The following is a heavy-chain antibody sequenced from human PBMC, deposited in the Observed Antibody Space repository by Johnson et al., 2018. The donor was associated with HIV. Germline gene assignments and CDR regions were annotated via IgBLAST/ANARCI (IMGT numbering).Heavy chain of an antibody. CDR1: GFTFDDYA. D-gene: IGHD6-19*01. J-gene: IGHJ3*02. V-gene: IGHV3-9*01. CDR2: ISRNSGSI. CDR3: AKDGIAVAGRAAFDI. Sequence: EVQLVESGGGLVQPGRSLRLSCAASGFTFDDYAMHWVRQAPGKGLEWVSGISRNSGSIGYADSVKGRFTISRDNAKNSLYVQMNSLRAEDTALYYCAKDGIAVAGRAAFDIWGQGTMVTVSS.